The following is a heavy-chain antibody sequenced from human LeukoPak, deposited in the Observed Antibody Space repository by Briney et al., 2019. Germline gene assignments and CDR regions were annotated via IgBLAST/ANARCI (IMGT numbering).Heavy chain of an antibody. Sequence: PGGSLRLSCAASGFTFGSSWVHWVRQAPGKGLVWVSLINADGSTTTYADSVKGRFTISRDNARSTLSLQMNSLTIEDTAVYYCVVVVEPPDSDGFDVWGQGTMITVSS. CDR2: INADGSTT. CDR3: VVVVEPPDSDGFDV. CDR1: GFTFGSSW. V-gene: IGHV3-74*01. J-gene: IGHJ3*01. D-gene: IGHD1-14*01.